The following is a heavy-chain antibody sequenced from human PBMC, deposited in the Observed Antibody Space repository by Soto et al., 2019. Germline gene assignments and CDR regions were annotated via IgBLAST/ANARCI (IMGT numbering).Heavy chain of an antibody. V-gene: IGHV3-33*01. CDR1: GFTFSSYG. Sequence: QVQLVESGGGVVQPGRSLRLSCAASGFTFSSYGMHWVRQAPGKGLEWVAVIWYDGSNKYYADSVKGRFTISRDNSKNTLYLQMNSLRAEDTAVYYCARVSRLWGYSSSHLDYWRQGTLVTVSS. CDR3: ARVSRLWGYSSSHLDY. CDR2: IWYDGSNK. D-gene: IGHD6-13*01. J-gene: IGHJ4*02.